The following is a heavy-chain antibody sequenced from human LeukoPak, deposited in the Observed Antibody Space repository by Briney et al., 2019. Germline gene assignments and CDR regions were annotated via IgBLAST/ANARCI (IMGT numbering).Heavy chain of an antibody. V-gene: IGHV4-34*01. CDR3: ARAGEYQLHREGAFDI. D-gene: IGHD2-2*01. CDR1: GGSFSGYY. J-gene: IGHJ3*02. Sequence: SETLSLTCAVYGGSFSGYYWSWIRQPPGKGLEWIGEINHSGSTNYNPSLKSRVTISVDTSKNQFSLKLSSVAAADTAVYYCARAGEYQLHREGAFDIWGQGTMVTVSS. CDR2: INHSGST.